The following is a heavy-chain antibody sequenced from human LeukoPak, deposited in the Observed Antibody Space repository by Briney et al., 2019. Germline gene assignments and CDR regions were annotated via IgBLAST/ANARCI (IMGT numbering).Heavy chain of an antibody. D-gene: IGHD5/OR15-5a*01. CDR3: ARVSVVDNWFDP. V-gene: IGHV3-21*01. CDR1: GFAFSSYT. Sequence: GGSLTLSCAASGFAFSSYTMNWVRQAPGKGLEWVSSIRSSTNYIYYADSLKGRFTISRDNANNSLYLQMNSLRAEDTAVYYCARVSVVDNWFDPRGQATLVTVSS. CDR2: IRSSTNYI. J-gene: IGHJ5*02.